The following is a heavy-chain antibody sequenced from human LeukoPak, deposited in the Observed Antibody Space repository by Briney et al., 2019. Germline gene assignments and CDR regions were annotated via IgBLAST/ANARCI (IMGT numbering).Heavy chain of an antibody. V-gene: IGHV4-34*01. CDR2: INHSGST. J-gene: IGHJ2*01. CDR3: AGKGRTTVTTFLYWYFDL. Sequence: PSETLSLTCAVYGGSFSGYYWSWIRQPPGKGLEWIGEINHSGSTNYNPSLKSRVPISVDTSKNQFSLKLSSVTAADTAVYYCAGKGRTTVTTFLYWYFDLWGRGTLVTVSS. CDR1: GGSFSGYY. D-gene: IGHD4-17*01.